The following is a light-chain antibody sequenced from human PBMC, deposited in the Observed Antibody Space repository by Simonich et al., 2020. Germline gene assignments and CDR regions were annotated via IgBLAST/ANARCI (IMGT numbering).Light chain of an antibody. V-gene: IGLV2-14*01. Sequence: QSALTQPASVSGSPGQSITISCPGTSSDVGGYNYVSWYQQHPGKAPKLMIYVVSKRPSGVSNRFSGSKSGNTASLTISGLQAEDEADYYCSSYTSSSTLVFGGGTKLTVL. CDR3: SSYTSSSTLV. CDR2: VVS. CDR1: SSDVGGYNY. J-gene: IGLJ3*02.